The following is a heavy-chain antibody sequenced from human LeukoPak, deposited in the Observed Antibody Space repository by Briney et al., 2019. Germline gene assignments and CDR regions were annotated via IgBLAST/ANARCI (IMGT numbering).Heavy chain of an antibody. D-gene: IGHD6-6*01. Sequence: SETLSLTCTVSGGSITSYYWSWIRQPAGKGLEWIGRIYATGSTDYNPSLENRVMMSVDTSKNQFSLKLSSMTAADTAVYYCAREGSMTARPFVSIDYWSQGTLVTVSS. V-gene: IGHV4-4*07. CDR1: GGSITSYY. CDR3: AREGSMTARPFVSIDY. CDR2: IYATGST. J-gene: IGHJ4*02.